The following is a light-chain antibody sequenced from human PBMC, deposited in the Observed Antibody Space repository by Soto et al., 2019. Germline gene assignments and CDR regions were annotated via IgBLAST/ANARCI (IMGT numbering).Light chain of an antibody. Sequence: EIVLTQSPGTLSLSPGERATLSCRASQSVSSSNLAWYQQKPGQAPRLLINGASSRATGIPDRCSGSGSGTDFTLTISRLEPEDFAVYYCQQYSSPPVTFGQGTKVEIK. CDR1: QSVSSSN. CDR2: GAS. V-gene: IGKV3-20*01. J-gene: IGKJ1*01. CDR3: QQYSSPPVT.